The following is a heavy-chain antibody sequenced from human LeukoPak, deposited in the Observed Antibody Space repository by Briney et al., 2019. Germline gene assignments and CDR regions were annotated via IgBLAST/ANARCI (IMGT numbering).Heavy chain of an antibody. J-gene: IGHJ4*02. CDR2: ISGSGGST. CDR1: GFACSNYS. Sequence: GWSLGLSGAASGFACSNYSMSWVRQAPGKGLEWVSAISGSGGSTYYADSVKGRFTISRDNSKNTLYLQMNSLRAEDTAVYYCAKLMGIAAAGLFDYWGQGTLVTVSS. CDR3: AKLMGIAAAGLFDY. V-gene: IGHV3-23*01. D-gene: IGHD6-13*01.